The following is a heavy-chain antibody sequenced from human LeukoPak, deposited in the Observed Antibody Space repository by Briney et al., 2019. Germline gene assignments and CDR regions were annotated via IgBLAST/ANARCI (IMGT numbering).Heavy chain of an antibody. Sequence: GSSLRLSCAASGFTFSGNGMHWVRQAPGKGLEWVAIIWSDGSNQYYVDSVKGRFTISRDNSKNTLYLQMNGLRPEDAAVYYCAKQRNFYGSDTSSDVWGQGTTVTVSS. CDR3: AKQRNFYGSDTSSDV. CDR2: IWSDGSNQ. CDR1: GFTFSGNG. J-gene: IGHJ6*02. V-gene: IGHV3-33*06. D-gene: IGHD3-10*01.